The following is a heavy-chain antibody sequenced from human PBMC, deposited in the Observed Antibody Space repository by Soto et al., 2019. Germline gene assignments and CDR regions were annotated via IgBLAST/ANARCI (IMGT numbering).Heavy chain of an antibody. D-gene: IGHD3-22*01. CDR2: IIPILGTA. J-gene: IGHJ4*02. V-gene: IGHV1-69*13. Sequence: SVKVSCKVSGGSFSSFSINWVRQAPGQGFEWMGGIIPILGTANFTQKFQGRVTFTADESTTTAYMTLSSLTSEDTAIYYCTSFDRSGYYPQNHYWGPGTQVTVSS. CDR1: GGSFSSFS. CDR3: TSFDRSGYYPQNHY.